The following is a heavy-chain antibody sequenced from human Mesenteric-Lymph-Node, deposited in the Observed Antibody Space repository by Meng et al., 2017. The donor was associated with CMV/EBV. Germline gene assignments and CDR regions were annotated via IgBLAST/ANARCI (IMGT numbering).Heavy chain of an antibody. J-gene: IGHJ4*02. Sequence: GESLKISCAASGFTFSSYGMHWVRQAPGKGLEWVAFIRYDGSNKYYADSVKGRFTISRDNSKNTLYLQMNSLRAEDTAVYYCAKPTYSSDWPPPIDYWGQGTLVTVSS. CDR3: AKPTYSSDWPPPIDY. CDR2: IRYDGSNK. CDR1: GFTFSSYG. D-gene: IGHD6-25*01. V-gene: IGHV3-30*02.